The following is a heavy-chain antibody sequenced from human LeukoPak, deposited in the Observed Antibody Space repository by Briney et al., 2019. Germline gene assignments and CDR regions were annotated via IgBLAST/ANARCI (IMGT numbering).Heavy chain of an antibody. Sequence: SETLSLTCIVSGGSIRSYYWSWIRQSPGKGLEWIGYVYHSGSTNYNPSLKSRVTISVDTSENQFSLRLSSVTAADTAVYYCARGVRCSSTSCYYYMDVWGKGTTVTVSS. V-gene: IGHV4-59*08. D-gene: IGHD2-2*01. CDR3: ARGVRCSSTSCYYYMDV. CDR1: GGSIRSYY. CDR2: VYHSGST. J-gene: IGHJ6*03.